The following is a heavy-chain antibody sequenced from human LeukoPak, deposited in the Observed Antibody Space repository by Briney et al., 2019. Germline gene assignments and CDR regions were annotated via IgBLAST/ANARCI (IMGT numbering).Heavy chain of an antibody. Sequence: ASVKVSCKASGYTFTSYGISWVRQALGQGLEWMGWISAYNGNTNYAQKLQGRVTMTTDTSTSTAYMELRSLRSDDTAVYYCAREAVVPAAIFLDYWGQGTLVTVSS. V-gene: IGHV1-18*01. D-gene: IGHD2-2*02. J-gene: IGHJ4*02. CDR3: AREAVVPAAIFLDY. CDR1: GYTFTSYG. CDR2: ISAYNGNT.